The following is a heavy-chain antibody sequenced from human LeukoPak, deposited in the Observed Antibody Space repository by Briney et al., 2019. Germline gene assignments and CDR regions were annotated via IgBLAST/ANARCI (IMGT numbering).Heavy chain of an antibody. J-gene: IGHJ3*02. D-gene: IGHD3-22*01. CDR1: GGTFSSYT. CDR2: IIPILGIA. CDR3: ARFYYDSSGSHAFDI. Sequence: SVKVSCKAPGGTFSSYTISWVRQAPGQGLEWMGRIIPILGIANYAQKFQGRVTITADKSTSTAYMELSSLRSEDTAVYYCARFYYDSSGSHAFDIWGQGTMVTVSS. V-gene: IGHV1-69*02.